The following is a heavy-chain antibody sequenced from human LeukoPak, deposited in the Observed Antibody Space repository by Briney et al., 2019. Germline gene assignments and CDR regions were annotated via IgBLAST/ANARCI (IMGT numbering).Heavy chain of an antibody. CDR1: GITLSNVW. V-gene: IGHV3-7*03. Sequence: GGSLRLSCATSGITLSNVWMSWVRQAPGKGLEWVGNIRGDGSVKFYLDSVKGRFTISRDNTNSVSLQMNNLKAEDTAAYYCGRSVAAPADYWGQGTLVIVSS. D-gene: IGHD6-6*01. J-gene: IGHJ4*02. CDR2: IRGDGSVK. CDR3: GRSVAAPADY.